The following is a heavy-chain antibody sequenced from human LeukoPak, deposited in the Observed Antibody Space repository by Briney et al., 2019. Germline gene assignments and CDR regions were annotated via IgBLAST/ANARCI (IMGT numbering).Heavy chain of an antibody. CDR3: ARELRIAAVDAFDI. CDR1: GFTFNTYG. V-gene: IGHV3-30*03. D-gene: IGHD6-13*01. Sequence: GGSLRLSCAASGFTFNTYGMHWVRQAPGKGLEWVALISHDGSNKYYADSVKGRFTISRDNSKSTLYLQMSSLRAEDTAVYYCARELRIAAVDAFDIWGQGTMVTVSS. CDR2: ISHDGSNK. J-gene: IGHJ3*02.